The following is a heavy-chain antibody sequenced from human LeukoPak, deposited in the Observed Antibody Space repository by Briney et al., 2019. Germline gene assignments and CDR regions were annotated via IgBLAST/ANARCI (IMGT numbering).Heavy chain of an antibody. V-gene: IGHV3-7*01. J-gene: IGHJ4*02. CDR3: AKGTGTRGWGSGRLDY. CDR2: IKQDGSEK. Sequence: QTGGSLRLSCAASGFTFSSYWMDWVRQAPGKGLEWVANIKQDGSEKNYVDSVKGRFTISRDNAENLLYLQMNSLRVDDTAVYYCAKGTGTRGWGSGRLDYWGQGTLVTVSS. CDR1: GFTFSSYW. D-gene: IGHD1/OR15-1a*01.